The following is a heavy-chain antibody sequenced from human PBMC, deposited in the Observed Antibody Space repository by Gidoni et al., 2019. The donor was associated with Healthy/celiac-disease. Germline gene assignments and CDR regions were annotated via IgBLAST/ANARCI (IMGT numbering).Heavy chain of an antibody. CDR2: ISYDGSNK. CDR3: ANLYGDYPFAGSY. D-gene: IGHD4-17*01. CDR1: GFTFSSYG. J-gene: IGHJ4*02. Sequence: QVQLVESGGGVVQPGRSLRLSCAASGFTFSSYGMHWVRQAPGKGLEWVAVISYDGSNKYYADSVKGRFTISRDNSKNTLYLQMNSLRAEDTAVYYCANLYGDYPFAGSYWGQGTLVTVSS. V-gene: IGHV3-30*18.